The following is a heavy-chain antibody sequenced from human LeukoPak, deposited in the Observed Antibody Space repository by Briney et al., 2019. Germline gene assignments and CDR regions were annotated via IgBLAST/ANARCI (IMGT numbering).Heavy chain of an antibody. J-gene: IGHJ4*02. CDR1: GFTFSSYW. CDR2: IKQDGSEK. CDR3: ARGFRITIFGVDYFDY. D-gene: IGHD3-3*01. V-gene: IGHV3-7*01. Sequence: QPGGSLRLSCAASGFTFSSYWMSWVRQAPGKGLKWVANIKQDGSEKYYVDSVKGRFTISRDNAKNSLYLQMNSLRAEDTAVYYCARGFRITIFGVDYFDYWGQGTLVTVSS.